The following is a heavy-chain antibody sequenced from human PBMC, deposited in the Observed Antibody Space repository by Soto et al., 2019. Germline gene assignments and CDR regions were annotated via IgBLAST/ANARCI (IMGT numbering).Heavy chain of an antibody. CDR2: TYYRSKWYN. Sequence: SQTLSLTCAISGDSVSSNSAAWNWIRRSPSRGLEWLGRTYYRSKWYNDYAVSVKSRITINPDTSKNQFSLQLNSVTPEDTAVYYCARGGYCSGGSCYSLDAFDIWGQGTMVTVSS. V-gene: IGHV6-1*01. CDR1: GDSVSSNSAA. J-gene: IGHJ3*02. D-gene: IGHD2-15*01. CDR3: ARGGYCSGGSCYSLDAFDI.